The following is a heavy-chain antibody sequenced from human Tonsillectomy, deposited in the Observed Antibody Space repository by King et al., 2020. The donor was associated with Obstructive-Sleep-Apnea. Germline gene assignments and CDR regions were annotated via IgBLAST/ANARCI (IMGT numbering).Heavy chain of an antibody. D-gene: IGHD3-3*01. Sequence: QLVQSGAEVKKPGASVKGSCKASGYTFTSYGISWGGQAPGQGLEWMGWISAYNGNTNYAQKLQGRVTMTTDTSTSKAYMELRSLGSDDTAVYYCARAARFLEWLNGMDVWGQGTTVTVSS. CDR2: ISAYNGNT. CDR3: ARAARFLEWLNGMDV. V-gene: IGHV1-18*04. J-gene: IGHJ6*02. CDR1: GYTFTSYG.